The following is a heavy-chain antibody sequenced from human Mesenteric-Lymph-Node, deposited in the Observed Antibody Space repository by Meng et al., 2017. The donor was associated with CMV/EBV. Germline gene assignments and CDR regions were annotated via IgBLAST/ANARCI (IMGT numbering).Heavy chain of an antibody. CDR2: IIPLFATT. CDR3: AMGGLSRTLYSYYYALDV. CDR1: GGIFSTYS. V-gene: IGHV1-69*05. D-gene: IGHD3-16*02. J-gene: IGHJ6*02. Sequence: SVKVSCKASGGIFSTYSISWVRQAPGQGLEWLGNIIPLFATTNYAQMFQGRVTFTTDESTGTAYMELSSLRSEDTAVYYCAMGGLSRTLYSYYYALDVWGQGTTVTVSS.